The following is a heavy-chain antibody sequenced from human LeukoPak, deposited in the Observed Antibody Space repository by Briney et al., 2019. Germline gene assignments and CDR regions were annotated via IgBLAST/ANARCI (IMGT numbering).Heavy chain of an antibody. V-gene: IGHV4-4*02. CDR1: GGSISSSNW. Sequence: SGTLSLTCAVSGGSISSSNWWSWVRQPPGKGLEWIGEIYHSGSTNYNPSLKNRVTISVDKSKNQFSLKLSSVTAADTAVYYCAREVYDSSGNGFDIWGQGTMVTVSS. CDR2: IYHSGST. J-gene: IGHJ3*02. D-gene: IGHD3-22*01. CDR3: AREVYDSSGNGFDI.